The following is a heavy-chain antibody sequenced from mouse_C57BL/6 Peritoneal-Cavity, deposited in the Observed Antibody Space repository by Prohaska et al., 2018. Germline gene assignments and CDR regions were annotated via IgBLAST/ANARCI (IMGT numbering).Heavy chain of an antibody. CDR3: ANQAYFDY. V-gene: IGHV1-55*01. CDR2: IYPGSGST. J-gene: IGHJ2*01. CDR1: GYTFTSYW. D-gene: IGHD3-2*02. Sequence: SVKMSCKASGYTFTSYWITWVKQRPGQGLEWIGDIYPGSGSTNYNEKCKSEATRTVDTAYSTVYRLLSSLTSEYSAVCYCANQAYFDYWGQGTTLTVSS.